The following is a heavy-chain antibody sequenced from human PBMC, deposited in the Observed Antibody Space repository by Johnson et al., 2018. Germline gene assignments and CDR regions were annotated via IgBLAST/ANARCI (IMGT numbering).Heavy chain of an antibody. CDR2: ISGGGGST. V-gene: IGHV3-23*04. CDR1: GFSFSSYA. Sequence: EVQLVESGGGLVQPGGSLRLSCAASGFSFSSYALTWVRQAPGKGLEWVSGISGGGGSTYYADSVKGRFTISRDNSKNTLFLQMNSLRAEDTAIYYCAKAATTLAEFLYKGDAFDVWGQGTMVTVSS. J-gene: IGHJ3*01. CDR3: AKAATTLAEFLYKGDAFDV. D-gene: IGHD3-10*01.